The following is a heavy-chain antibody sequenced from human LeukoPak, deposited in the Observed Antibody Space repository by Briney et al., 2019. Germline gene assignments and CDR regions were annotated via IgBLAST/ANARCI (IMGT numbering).Heavy chain of an antibody. D-gene: IGHD6-13*01. Sequence: SETLSLTCTVSGGSISSSSYYWGWIRQPPGKGLEWIGSIYYSGSTYYNPSLKSRVTISVDTSKNQFSLKLSSVTAADTAVYYCARLIAADGYYFDYWGQGPLVTVSS. J-gene: IGHJ4*02. CDR2: IYYSGST. CDR3: ARLIAADGYYFDY. V-gene: IGHV4-39*01. CDR1: GGSISSSSYY.